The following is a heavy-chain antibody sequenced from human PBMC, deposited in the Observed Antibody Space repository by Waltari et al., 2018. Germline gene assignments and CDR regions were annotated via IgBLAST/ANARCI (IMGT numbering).Heavy chain of an antibody. CDR3: ARRPNYYYYGMDV. Sequence: EVQLVQSGAGVTKPGESVKISCKGSGYSFTSYRLRWVRQLPGKGLEWRGIIYPGDSDTRYSPSFQGQVATSADKSISTAYLQWSSLKASDTTMYYCARRPNYYYYGMDVWGQGTTVTVSS. J-gene: IGHJ6*02. V-gene: IGHV5-51*03. CDR2: IYPGDSDT. CDR1: GYSFTSYR.